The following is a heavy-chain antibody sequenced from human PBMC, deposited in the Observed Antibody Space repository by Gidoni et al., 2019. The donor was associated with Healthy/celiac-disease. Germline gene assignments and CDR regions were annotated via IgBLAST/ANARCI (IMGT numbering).Heavy chain of an antibody. CDR3: TTKYYYGSGSFPPDYYGMDV. CDR2: IKSKTDGGTT. Sequence: EVQLVESGGGLVKPGGSLRLSCAASGFTFSNAWMSWVRQAPGKGLEWVGRIKSKTDGGTTDYAAPVKGRFTISRDDSKNTLYLQMNSLKTEDTAVYYCTTKYYYGSGSFPPDYYGMDVWGQGTTVTVSS. J-gene: IGHJ6*02. D-gene: IGHD3-10*01. CDR1: GFTFSNAW. V-gene: IGHV3-15*01.